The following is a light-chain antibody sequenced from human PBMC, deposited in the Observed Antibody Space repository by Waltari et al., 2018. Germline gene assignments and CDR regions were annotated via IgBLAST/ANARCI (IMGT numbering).Light chain of an antibody. CDR1: QSISNG. Sequence: DIQITQSPSTLSASVGDRVTITCRASQSISNGLAWFQPKPGKPPHLLIYKATTLESGVPSRFSGSAAGTEFTLTISSVQPDDFATYYCQQYNTDSRTFGQGTKVEFK. CDR3: QQYNTDSRT. J-gene: IGKJ1*01. CDR2: KAT. V-gene: IGKV1-5*03.